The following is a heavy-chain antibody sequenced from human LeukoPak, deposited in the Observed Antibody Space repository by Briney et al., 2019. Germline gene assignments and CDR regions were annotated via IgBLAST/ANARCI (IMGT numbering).Heavy chain of an antibody. J-gene: IGHJ4*02. CDR3: AKVARYCSSTSCHY. CDR1: GFTFSSYG. Sequence: GGSLRLSCAASGFTFSSYGMHWVRQAPGKGLEWVAFIRYDGSNKYYADSVKGRFTISRDNSKNTLYLQMNSLRAEGTAVYYCAKVARYCSSTSCHYWGQGTLVTVSS. D-gene: IGHD2-2*01. CDR2: IRYDGSNK. V-gene: IGHV3-30*02.